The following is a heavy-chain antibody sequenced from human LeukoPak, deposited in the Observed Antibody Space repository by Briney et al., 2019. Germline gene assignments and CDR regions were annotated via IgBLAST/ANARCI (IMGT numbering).Heavy chain of an antibody. Sequence: GGSLRLSCAASGFTFSNYAMSWVRQAPGKGLEWVSTVSGSGGSPYYADSVKGRLTISRGNSKNTLYLQMNSLRAEDTALYYCAKAPPVRSGHSAYDYWGQGTLVTVSS. J-gene: IGHJ4*02. CDR3: AKAPPVRSGHSAYDY. CDR2: VSGSGGSP. CDR1: GFTFSNYA. D-gene: IGHD3-22*01. V-gene: IGHV3-23*01.